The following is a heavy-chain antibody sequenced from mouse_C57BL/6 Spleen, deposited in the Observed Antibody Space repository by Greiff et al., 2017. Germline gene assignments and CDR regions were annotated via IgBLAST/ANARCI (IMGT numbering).Heavy chain of an antibody. D-gene: IGHD2-3*01. V-gene: IGHV14-4*01. J-gene: IGHJ3*01. Sequence: VQLQQSGAELVRPGASVKLSCTASGFNIKDDYMHWVKQRPEQGLEWIGWIDPENGDTEYASKFQGKATITADTSSNTAYLQLSSLTSEDTAVYYGTDGYYEAYWGQGTLVTVSA. CDR2: IDPENGDT. CDR3: TDGYYEAY. CDR1: GFNIKDDY.